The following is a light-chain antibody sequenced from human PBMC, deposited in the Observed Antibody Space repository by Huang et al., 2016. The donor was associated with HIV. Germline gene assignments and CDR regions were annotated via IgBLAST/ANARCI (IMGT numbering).Light chain of an antibody. CDR3: QQYGNSPWT. CDR1: QSVSNSY. J-gene: IGKJ1*01. CDR2: GAS. Sequence: EIVLTQSPGTLSLSPGERATLSCRASQSVSNSYLAWYQQKPGQAPRLLIYGASSRATDIPDRFSGSESGTDFTLTISRLEPEDFAVYYCQQYGNSPWTFGQGTKVEIK. V-gene: IGKV3-20*01.